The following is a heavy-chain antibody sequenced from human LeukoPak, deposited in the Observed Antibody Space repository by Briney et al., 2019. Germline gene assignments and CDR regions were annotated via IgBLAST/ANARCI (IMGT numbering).Heavy chain of an antibody. V-gene: IGHV3-23*01. CDR2: ISGAGGGT. CDR3: ARSASGDYVNWFDS. CDR1: GFTFSHYA. Sequence: PGGSLRLSCAASGFTFSHYAMNWVRQAPGTGLEWVSGISGAGGGTYYADSVKGRFTISRDNSKNTLYLQVSSLRAEDTAIYYCARSASGDYVNWFDSWSQGTLVTVSS. J-gene: IGHJ5*01. D-gene: IGHD3-22*01.